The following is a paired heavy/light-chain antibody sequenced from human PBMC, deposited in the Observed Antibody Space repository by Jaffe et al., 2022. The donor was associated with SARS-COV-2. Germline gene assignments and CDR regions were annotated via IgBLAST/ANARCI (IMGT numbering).Heavy chain of an antibody. J-gene: IGHJ6*02. D-gene: IGHD6-13*01. CDR3: AKLTSSWYYYYGMDV. CDR1: GFSFTSYA. V-gene: IGHV3-23*01. Sequence: LESGGGLVQPGGSLRLSCAASGFSFTSYAMSWVRQAPGKGLEWVSSIGNSGVTTYYADSVKGRFTISRDNSKNTVFLQMNSLRAEDTALYYCAKLTSSWYYYYGMDVWGRGTPVTVSS. CDR2: IGNSGVTT.
Light chain of an antibody. CDR1: SSNIKTNT. Sequence: QSVLTQPPSASGTPGQRVTMSCSGTSSNIKTNTVNWYQRLPGTAPKLLIYGNDQRPSGVPDRFSGSKSGTSASLTISGLQSEDEGDYYCLTWDDSLNGRYVFGSGTKVTVL. J-gene: IGLJ1*01. V-gene: IGLV1-44*01. CDR3: LTWDDSLNGRYV. CDR2: GND.